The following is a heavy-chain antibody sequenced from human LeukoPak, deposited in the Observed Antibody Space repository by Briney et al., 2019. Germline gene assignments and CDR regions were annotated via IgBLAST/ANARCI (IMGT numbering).Heavy chain of an antibody. CDR2: ISYDGSNK. J-gene: IGHJ4*02. V-gene: IGHV3-30-3*01. CDR1: GFSFSSYA. CDR3: ARESLGFDY. Sequence: GGSLRLSCAASGFSFSSYAMHWVRQAPGKGLEWVAVISYDGSNKYYADSVKGRFTISRDNSKNTLYLQMNSLRAEDTAVYYCARESLGFDYWGQGTLVTVSS.